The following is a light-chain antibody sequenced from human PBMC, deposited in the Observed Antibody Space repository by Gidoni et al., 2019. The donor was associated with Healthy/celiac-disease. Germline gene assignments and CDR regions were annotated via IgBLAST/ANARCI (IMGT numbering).Light chain of an antibody. Sequence: EIVFTQSPATLSLSPGERSTLACSASQSVSSSLAWYQQKPGQAPRLLIYDASNRATGIPARFSGSGSGTDFTLTISSLEPEDFAVYYCQQRSNWLTFGGGTKVEIK. CDR1: QSVSSS. J-gene: IGKJ4*01. CDR3: QQRSNWLT. CDR2: DAS. V-gene: IGKV3-11*01.